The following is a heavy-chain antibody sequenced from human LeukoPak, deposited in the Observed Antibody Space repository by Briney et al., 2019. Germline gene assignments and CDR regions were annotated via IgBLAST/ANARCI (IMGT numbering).Heavy chain of an antibody. CDR1: GGTCSSYA. CDR3: AKATTVVAAGSLDV. V-gene: IGHV1-69*06. Sequence: ASVKVSGKASGGTCSSYAISWVRQAPGQGLEWMGGIIPIFGTANYAQKFQGRVMITADKSTSTAYMELSSLRSEDTAVYYCAKATTVVAAGSLDVWGKGTTVTVSS. J-gene: IGHJ6*04. CDR2: IIPIFGTA. D-gene: IGHD4-23*01.